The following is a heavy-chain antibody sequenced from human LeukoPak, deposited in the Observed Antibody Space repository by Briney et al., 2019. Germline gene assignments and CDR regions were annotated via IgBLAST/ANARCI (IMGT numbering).Heavy chain of an antibody. CDR2: IYYSGST. Sequence: SQTLSLTCTVSGGSISSGDYYWSWIRQPPGKGLEWIGYIYYSGSTYYNPSHESRVTLSEDTSKNQFSLKLSSVTAADTAVYYCARRCRGGSCYRDYWGQGTLVTVSS. CDR1: GGSISSGDYY. J-gene: IGHJ4*02. CDR3: ARRCRGGSCYRDY. V-gene: IGHV4-30-4*01. D-gene: IGHD2-15*01.